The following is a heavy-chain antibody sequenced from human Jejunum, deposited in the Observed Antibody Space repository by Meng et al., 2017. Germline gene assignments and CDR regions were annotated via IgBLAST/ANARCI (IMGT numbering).Heavy chain of an antibody. CDR3: ARGGGYYFDY. V-gene: IGHV3-11*04. CDR1: GFSFSDYY. CDR2: ISSTGSDI. D-gene: IGHD2-15*01. J-gene: IGHJ4*02. Sequence: GESLKISCAAAGFSFSDYYMRWIRQAPGKGHEGVSYISSTGSDINYADSVKGRFTISRDNAKNSLYLQMNSLRDEDTAVYYCARGGGYYFDYWGQGMLVTVSS.